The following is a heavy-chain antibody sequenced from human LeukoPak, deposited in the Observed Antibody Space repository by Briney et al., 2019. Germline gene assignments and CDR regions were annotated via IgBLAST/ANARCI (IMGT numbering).Heavy chain of an antibody. V-gene: IGHV4-4*02. CDR3: ARGQGGNYYLNYFDY. J-gene: IGHJ4*02. D-gene: IGHD1-26*01. CDR1: GGSITNTNY. CDR2: VNLEGST. Sequence: SETLSPTCGVSGGSITNTNYWTWVRQPPGKRLEWIGEVNLEGSTNYNPSLMGRVAIAVDTSENHISLQLTSVTAADTAVYYCARGQGGNYYLNYFDYWGQGALVTVSS.